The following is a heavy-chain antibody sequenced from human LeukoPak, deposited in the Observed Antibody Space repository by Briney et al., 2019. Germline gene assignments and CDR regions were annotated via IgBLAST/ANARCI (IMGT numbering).Heavy chain of an antibody. CDR3: ARSRPYCSNTSCYRYFDY. D-gene: IGHD2-2*02. CDR2: IYYSGST. Sequence: SETLSLTCTVSGGSISSYYWSWIRQPPGKGLEWIGYIYYSGSTNYNPSLKSRVTISVDTSKNQFSLKLSSVTAADTAVYYCARSRPYCSNTSCYRYFDYWGQGTLVTVSS. V-gene: IGHV4-59*01. J-gene: IGHJ4*02. CDR1: GGSISSYY.